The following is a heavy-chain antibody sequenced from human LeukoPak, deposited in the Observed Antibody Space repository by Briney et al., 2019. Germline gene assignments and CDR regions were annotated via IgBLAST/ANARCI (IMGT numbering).Heavy chain of an antibody. Sequence: ASVKVSCKASGYTFTGYYMHWVRQAPGQGLEWMGWINPNSGGTNYAQKFQGRVTMTRDTSISTAYMELSRLRSDDTAVYYRARGSIVVVTATPYYFDYWGQGTLVTVSS. D-gene: IGHD2-21*02. CDR2: INPNSGGT. V-gene: IGHV1-2*02. J-gene: IGHJ4*02. CDR3: ARGSIVVVTATPYYFDY. CDR1: GYTFTGYY.